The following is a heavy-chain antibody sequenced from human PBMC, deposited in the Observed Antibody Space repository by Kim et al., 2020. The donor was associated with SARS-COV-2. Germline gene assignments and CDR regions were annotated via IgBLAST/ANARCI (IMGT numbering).Heavy chain of an antibody. J-gene: IGHJ4*02. V-gene: IGHV3-23*03. CDR2: IYSGGSST. Sequence: GGSLRLSCAASGFTFSSYAMSWVRQAPGKGLEWVSVIYSGGSSTYYADSVKGRFTISRDNSKNTLYLQMNSLRAEDTAVYYCAKWNYDILTGPDYWGQGTLVTVSS. D-gene: IGHD3-9*01. CDR1: GFTFSSYA. CDR3: AKWNYDILTGPDY.